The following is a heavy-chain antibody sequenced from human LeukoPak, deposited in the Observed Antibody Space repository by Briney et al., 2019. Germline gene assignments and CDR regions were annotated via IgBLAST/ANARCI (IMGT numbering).Heavy chain of an antibody. D-gene: IGHD4-23*01. V-gene: IGHV4-39*01. CDR2: IYYSGST. Sequence: SETLPLTCTVSGGSINNSSYYWGWIRQPPGKGLEWVGSIYYSGSTYYNPSLKSRVTISVDTSKNQFSLKLSSVTAADTAVYYCARQSSVLTPRAFDYWGQGTLVTVSS. J-gene: IGHJ4*02. CDR3: ARQSSVLTPRAFDY. CDR1: GGSINNSSYY.